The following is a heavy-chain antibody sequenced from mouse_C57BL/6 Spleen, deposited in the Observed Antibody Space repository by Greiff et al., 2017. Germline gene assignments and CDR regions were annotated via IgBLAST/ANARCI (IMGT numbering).Heavy chain of an antibody. CDR3: YPTGPFAY. D-gene: IGHD4-1*02. CDR1: GFTFTNTY. Sequence: EVQLQQSVAELVRPGASVKLSCTASGFTFTNTYMHWVKQRPEQGLEWIGRIDPPNGNTKYATKFQGKATITADTSSNTAYVQLSSLTSEDTANYYCYPTGPFAYWGQGTLVTVSA. J-gene: IGHJ3*01. CDR2: IDPPNGNT. V-gene: IGHV14-3*01.